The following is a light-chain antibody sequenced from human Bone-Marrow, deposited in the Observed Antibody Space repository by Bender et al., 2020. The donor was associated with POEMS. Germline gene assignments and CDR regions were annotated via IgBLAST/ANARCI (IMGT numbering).Light chain of an antibody. V-gene: IGLV2-14*01. CDR2: DVN. CDR3: QSYDNSLGGWV. CDR1: SNDIGAYNY. Sequence: QSALTQPASVSGSPGQSITISCTGTSNDIGAYNYVSWYQQHPGKAPKLMIYDVNKRPSGVPIRFSGSKSGNTASLTISGLQAEDEADYYCQSYDNSLGGWVFGGGTKLTVL. J-gene: IGLJ3*02.